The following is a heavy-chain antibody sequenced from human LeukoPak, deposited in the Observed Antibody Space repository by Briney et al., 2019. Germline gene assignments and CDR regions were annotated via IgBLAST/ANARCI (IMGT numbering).Heavy chain of an antibody. CDR3: ARISIVVVPGYFDY. D-gene: IGHD2-2*01. Sequence: PSETLPLTCTVSGGSISSSSYQWGWIRQPPGKGLEWIGTISYSGSTYYNPSLKSRVTVSVDTSKNQFSLKLSSVTAADTAVYYCARISIVVVPGYFDYWGQGTLVTVSS. CDR1: GGSISSSSYQ. J-gene: IGHJ4*02. CDR2: ISYSGST. V-gene: IGHV4-39*01.